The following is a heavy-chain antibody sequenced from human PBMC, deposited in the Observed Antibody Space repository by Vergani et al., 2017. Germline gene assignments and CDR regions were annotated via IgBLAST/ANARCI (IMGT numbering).Heavy chain of an antibody. Sequence: QVTLKESVPALVKPTQTLTLTCTFSGFSLSTSGMRVSWIRQPSGKALEWLARIDWDDDKFYSTSLKTRLTISKDTSKNQVVLTMTNMDPVDTATYYCVRTNLGYCSGSSCYPHWFDPWGQGTRVTVAS. CDR2: IDWDDDK. CDR1: GFSLSTSGMR. J-gene: IGHJ5*02. V-gene: IGHV2-70*04. CDR3: VRTNLGYCSGSSCYPHWFDP. D-gene: IGHD2-15*01.